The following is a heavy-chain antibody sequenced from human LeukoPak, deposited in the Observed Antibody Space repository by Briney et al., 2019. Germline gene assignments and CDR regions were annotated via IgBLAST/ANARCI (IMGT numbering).Heavy chain of an antibody. CDR3: ARPRSTESGSYNWSDP. D-gene: IGHD1-26*01. J-gene: IGHJ5*02. V-gene: IGHV1-69*02. Sequence: SVKVSCKASGGTLSSYPISWIRQAPGQGLELMGRIIPFVGLTNYAPRFQGRVTITADKDTTTAYMELSGLTSEDTAVYYCARPRSTESGSYNWSDPWGQGTLVTVSS. CDR2: IIPFVGLT. CDR1: GGTLSSYP.